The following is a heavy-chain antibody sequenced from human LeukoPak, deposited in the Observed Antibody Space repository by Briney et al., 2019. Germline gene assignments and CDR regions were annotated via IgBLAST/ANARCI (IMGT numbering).Heavy chain of an antibody. Sequence: SETLSLTCTVSGGSVSTDDYYWSRIRQPPGKGLEWIGYIHDSGSTNYNPSLKSRVTISVDTSKNQFSLRLSSVSAADAAVYYCARDLVNWGQGTLVTVSS. CDR2: IHDSGST. D-gene: IGHD2-21*01. J-gene: IGHJ4*02. CDR1: GGSVSTDDYY. V-gene: IGHV4-61*08. CDR3: ARDLVN.